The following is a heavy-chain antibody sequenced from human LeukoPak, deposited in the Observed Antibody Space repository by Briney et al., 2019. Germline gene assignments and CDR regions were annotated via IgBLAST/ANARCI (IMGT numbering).Heavy chain of an antibody. D-gene: IGHD1-14*01. Sequence: GRSLRLSCAASGFTFSTYAMHWVRQAPGKGLVWVSRINNDGSSIIYADSVKGRFTISRDNAKSTLYLQMNSLRAEDTAVYYCARGGGGNRPDYWGQGTLVTVSS. CDR1: GFTFSTYA. CDR3: ARGGGGNRPDY. V-gene: IGHV3-74*01. CDR2: INNDGSSI. J-gene: IGHJ4*02.